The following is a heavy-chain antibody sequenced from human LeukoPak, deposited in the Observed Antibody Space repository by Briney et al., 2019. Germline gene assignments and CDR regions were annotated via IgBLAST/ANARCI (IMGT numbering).Heavy chain of an antibody. V-gene: IGHV1-69*04. J-gene: IGHJ6*02. CDR2: IIPILGIA. CDR1: GGTFSSYA. D-gene: IGHD3-9*01. Sequence: ASVKVSCKASGGTFSSYAISWVRQAPGQGLEWMGRIIPILGIANYAQKFQGRVTITADKSTSTAYMELRSLRSDDTAVYYCVRGDWMDVWGQGTTVTVS. CDR3: VRGDWMDV.